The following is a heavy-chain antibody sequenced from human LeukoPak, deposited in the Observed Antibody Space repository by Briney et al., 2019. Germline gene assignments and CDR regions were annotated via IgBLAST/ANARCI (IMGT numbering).Heavy chain of an antibody. CDR3: TSEMVEDSFDI. Sequence: GGSLRLSCAASGFTFSNAWMSWVRQAPGKGLEWVGRIKSKTDGGTTDYAAPVKGRFTISRAESKNTMYLQMNSLRAEDTAVYYCTSEMVEDSFDIWGQGTMVTVSS. CDR1: GFTFSNAW. V-gene: IGHV3-15*01. J-gene: IGHJ3*02. CDR2: IKSKTDGGTT. D-gene: IGHD2-15*01.